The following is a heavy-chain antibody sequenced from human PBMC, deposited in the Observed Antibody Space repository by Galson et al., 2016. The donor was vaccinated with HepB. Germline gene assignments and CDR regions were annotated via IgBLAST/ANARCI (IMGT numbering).Heavy chain of an antibody. V-gene: IGHV1-8*01. J-gene: IGHJ3*02. CDR3: ARGGILLYGYGFDI. D-gene: IGHD2-8*01. CDR2: MIPTSGHT. Sequence: SVKVSCKASGYTFSSADVNWVRQATGQGLEWMGWMIPTSGHTGYAEKFQGRVSMTRDTSISTAYMELSSLRSEDTAVYYCARGGILLYGYGFDIWGLGTKVTVSS. CDR1: GYTFSSAD.